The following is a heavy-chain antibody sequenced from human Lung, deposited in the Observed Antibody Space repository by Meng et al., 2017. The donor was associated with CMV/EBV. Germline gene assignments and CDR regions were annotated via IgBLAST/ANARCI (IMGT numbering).Heavy chain of an antibody. CDR2: FVNNVDT. D-gene: IGHD3-10*01. Sequence: QVRLLQAGAEVKKPGASVRVSCEASGYTFSSYGISWLRQAPGQGLEWMGWFVNNVDTYSAQKFQGRVTMTTDTHTSTAFMELRSLRSDDTAVYYCARGTPGRSYSDYWGQGTLVTVSS. CDR3: ARGTPGRSYSDY. J-gene: IGHJ4*02. CDR1: GYTFSSYG. V-gene: IGHV1-18*01.